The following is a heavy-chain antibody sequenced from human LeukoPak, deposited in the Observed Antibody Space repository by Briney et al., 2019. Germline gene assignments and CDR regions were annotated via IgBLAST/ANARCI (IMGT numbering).Heavy chain of an antibody. CDR1: GGSISSGDYY. J-gene: IGHJ5*02. Sequence: SQTLSLTCTVSGGSISSGDYYWSWIREHPVKGPEWIGNIYYTGTTYYNPSLRSRLSISRDTSKNQFFLKLNSVTAADTAVYYCAKALDPWGQGTLVTVSS. V-gene: IGHV4-31*03. CDR3: AKALDP. D-gene: IGHD1-1*01. CDR2: IYYTGTT.